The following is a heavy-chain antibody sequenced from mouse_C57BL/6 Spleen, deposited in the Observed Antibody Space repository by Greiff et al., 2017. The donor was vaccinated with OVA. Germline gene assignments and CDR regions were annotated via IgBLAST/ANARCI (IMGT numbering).Heavy chain of an antibody. D-gene: IGHD4-1*01. V-gene: IGHV1-69*01. Sequence: QVQLQQSGAELVMPGASVKLSCKASGYTFTSYWMHWVKQRPGQGLEWIGEIDPSDSYTNYNQKFKGKSTLTVDKSSSTAYMQLSSLTSEDSAVYYCARRGTALYFDYWGQGTTLTVSS. CDR2: IDPSDSYT. CDR1: GYTFTSYW. CDR3: ARRGTALYFDY. J-gene: IGHJ2*01.